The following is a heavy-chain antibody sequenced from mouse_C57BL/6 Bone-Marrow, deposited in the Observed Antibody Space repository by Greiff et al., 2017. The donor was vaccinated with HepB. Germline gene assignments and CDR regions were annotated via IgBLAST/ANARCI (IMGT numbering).Heavy chain of an antibody. D-gene: IGHD1-1*02. Sequence: QVQLQQPGTELVKPGASVKLSCKASGYTFTSYWMHWVKQRPGQGLEWIGNINPSNGGTNYNEKFNSKATLTVDKSSSTAYMQLSSLTSEDSAVYYCARGGGGKSWYFDVWGTGTTVTVSS. J-gene: IGHJ1*03. CDR1: GYTFTSYW. V-gene: IGHV1-53*01. CDR3: ARGGGGKSWYFDV. CDR2: INPSNGGT.